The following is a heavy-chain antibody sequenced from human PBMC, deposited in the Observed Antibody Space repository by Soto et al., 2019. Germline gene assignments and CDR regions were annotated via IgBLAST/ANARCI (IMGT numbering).Heavy chain of an antibody. CDR2: IYPGDSDT. V-gene: IGHV5-51*01. J-gene: IGHJ4*02. D-gene: IGHD3-10*01. CDR1: GYSFTSYR. Sequence: PGESLKISCKGSGYSFTSYRIGWVRQMPGKGLEWMGIIYPGDSDTRYSPSFQGQVTISADKSISTAYLQWSSLKASDTAMYYCARRSRDGSGSYYTYYFDYWGQGTLVTVSS. CDR3: ARRSRDGSGSYYTYYFDY.